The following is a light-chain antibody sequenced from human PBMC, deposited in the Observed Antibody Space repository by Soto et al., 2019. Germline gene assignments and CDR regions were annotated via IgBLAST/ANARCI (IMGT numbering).Light chain of an antibody. CDR1: QSLTSN. CDR2: GAS. Sequence: EIVMTQSPATLSVSPGERATLSFSAIQSLTSNLAWYQQKPGQAPRLLIYGASTRATGVPARFSGSGSGTEFTLTISSLQSEDFAVYYCQQYNDWPSHITFGPGTKVDI. V-gene: IGKV3-15*01. CDR3: QQYNDWPSHIT. J-gene: IGKJ3*01.